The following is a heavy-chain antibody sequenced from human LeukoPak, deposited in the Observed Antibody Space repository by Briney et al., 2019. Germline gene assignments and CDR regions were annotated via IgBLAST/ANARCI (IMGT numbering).Heavy chain of an antibody. V-gene: IGHV4-39*01. CDR2: IYYSGNT. Sequence: SETLSLTCTVSGGSISSNSYYWGRIRQPPGKGLEWIGSIYYSGNTFYSASLKSRVTISVDTSKNQFSLKLSSVTAADTAVYYCARSIVVVPAAISNYYYYYMDVWGKGTTVTVSS. CDR3: ARSIVVVPAAISNYYYYYMDV. J-gene: IGHJ6*03. CDR1: GGSISSNSYY. D-gene: IGHD2-2*02.